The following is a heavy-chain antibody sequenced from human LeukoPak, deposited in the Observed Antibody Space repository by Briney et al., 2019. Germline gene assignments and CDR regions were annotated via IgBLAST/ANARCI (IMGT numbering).Heavy chain of an antibody. CDR2: ISAYNGNT. V-gene: IGHV1-18*01. CDR1: GYTFTSYD. Sequence: ASVKVSCKASGYTFTSYDINWVRQAPGQGLEWMGWISAYNGNTNYAQKLQGRVTMTTDTSTSTAYMELRSLRSDDTAVYYCARGYSGCGGDYYYYMDVWGKGTTVTISS. D-gene: IGHD5-12*01. J-gene: IGHJ6*03. CDR3: ARGYSGCGGDYYYYMDV.